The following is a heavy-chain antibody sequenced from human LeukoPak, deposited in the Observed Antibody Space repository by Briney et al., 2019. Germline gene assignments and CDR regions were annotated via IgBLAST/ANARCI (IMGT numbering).Heavy chain of an antibody. CDR1: GYTFTGYY. Sequence: ASVKVSCKSSGYTFTGYYMHRVRQAPGQGLEWMGRINPNSGGTNYAQKFQGRVTMTRDTSISTAYMELSRLRSDDTAVYYCARVNSSGYYFDYWGQGTLVTVSS. J-gene: IGHJ4*02. V-gene: IGHV1-2*06. D-gene: IGHD3-22*01. CDR3: ARVNSSGYYFDY. CDR2: INPNSGGT.